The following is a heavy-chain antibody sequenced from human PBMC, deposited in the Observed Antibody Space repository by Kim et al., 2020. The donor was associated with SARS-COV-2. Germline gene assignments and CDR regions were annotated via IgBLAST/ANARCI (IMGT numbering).Heavy chain of an antibody. J-gene: IGHJ4*02. CDR2: IKTRSDGGTT. D-gene: IGHD3-10*01. V-gene: IGHV3-15*01. CDR1: GFPFSNAW. Sequence: GGSLRLSCAASGFPFSNAWMNWVRQVPGKGLEWVARIKTRSDGGTTDYAAPVKGRFTISRDDSTNTLYLQMNSLKNEDTAVYYCTTPLLWFGDSYPDSWGQGTLVTVDS. CDR3: TTPLLWFGDSYPDS.